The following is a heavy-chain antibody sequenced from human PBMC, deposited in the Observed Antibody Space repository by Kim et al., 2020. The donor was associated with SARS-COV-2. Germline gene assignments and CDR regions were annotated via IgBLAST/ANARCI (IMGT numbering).Heavy chain of an antibody. J-gene: IGHJ3*02. Sequence: GQGLEWMGWISAYNGNTNYAQKLQGRVTMTTDTSTSTAYMELRSLRSDDTAVYYCARPIFTMEDDAFDIWGQGTMVTVSS. CDR3: ARPIFTMEDDAFDI. CDR2: ISAYNGNT. V-gene: IGHV1-18*01. D-gene: IGHD3-10*01.